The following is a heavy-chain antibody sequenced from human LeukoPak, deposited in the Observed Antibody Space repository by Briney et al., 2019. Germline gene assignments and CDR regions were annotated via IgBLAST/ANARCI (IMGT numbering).Heavy chain of an antibody. J-gene: IGHJ5*02. CDR1: GYTFTGYY. CDR2: INPNSGGT. Sequence: WASVKVSCKASGYTFTGYYMHWARQAPGQGLEWMGRINPNSGGTNYAQKFQGRVTMTRDTSISTAYMELSRLRSDDTAVYYCARVRVFGETNNWFDPWGQGTLVTVSS. V-gene: IGHV1-2*06. CDR3: ARVRVFGETNNWFDP. D-gene: IGHD3-10*01.